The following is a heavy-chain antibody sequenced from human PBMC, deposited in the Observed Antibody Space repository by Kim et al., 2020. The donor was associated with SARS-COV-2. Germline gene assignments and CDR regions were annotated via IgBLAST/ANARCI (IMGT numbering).Heavy chain of an antibody. CDR2: INAGNGNT. D-gene: IGHD3-10*01. Sequence: ASVKVSCKASGYTFTSYAMHWVRQAPGQRLEWMGWINAGNGNTKYSQKFQGRVTITRDTSASTAYMELSSLRSEDTAVYYCARAITMVRGAGRTQMFVPWGEGTLVTVCS. CDR1: GYTFTSYA. J-gene: IGHJ5*01. V-gene: IGHV1-3*01. CDR3: ARAITMVRGAGRTQMFVP.